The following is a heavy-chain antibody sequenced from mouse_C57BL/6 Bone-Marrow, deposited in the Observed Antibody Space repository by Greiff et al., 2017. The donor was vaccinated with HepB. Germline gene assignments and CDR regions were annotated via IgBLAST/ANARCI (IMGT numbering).Heavy chain of an antibody. Sequence: EVQLQQSGAELVRPGASVKLSCTASGFNIKDDYMHWVKQRPEQGLEWIGWIDPENGDTEYASKFQGKATITADTSSNTAYLQLSSLTSEDTAVYYCTTVDDPAWFAYWGQGTLVTVSA. CDR1: GFNIKDDY. D-gene: IGHD2-3*01. CDR2: IDPENGDT. J-gene: IGHJ3*01. V-gene: IGHV14-4*01. CDR3: TTVDDPAWFAY.